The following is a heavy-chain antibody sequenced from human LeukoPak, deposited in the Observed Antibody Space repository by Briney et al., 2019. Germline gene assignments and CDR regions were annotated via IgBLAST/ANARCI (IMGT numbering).Heavy chain of an antibody. J-gene: IGHJ5*02. V-gene: IGHV4-38-2*01. D-gene: IGHD2/OR15-2a*01. CDR2: IYHSGST. CDR3: ARLLSGGWYEP. CDR1: GYSISSGYY. Sequence: PSETLSLTCAVSGYSISSGYYWGWIRQPPGKGLEWIGSIYHSGSTYYNPSLKSRVTISVDTSKNQFSLKLSSVTAADTAVYYCARLLSGGWYEPWGQGTLVTVS.